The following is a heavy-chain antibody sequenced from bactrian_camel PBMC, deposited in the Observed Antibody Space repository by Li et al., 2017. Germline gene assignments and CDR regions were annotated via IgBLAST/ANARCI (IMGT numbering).Heavy chain of an antibody. CDR2: VDSDGIT. J-gene: IGHJ4*01. D-gene: IGHD2*01. V-gene: IGHV3S10*01. Sequence: DVQLVESGGGLVQPGGSLRLSCALSGDSFRRYYVNWVRQSPGKEREGVAGVDSDGITVYADSVKGRFTISQDNAKNTLYLQMDSLNPEDTGMYYCAAGRLRNGYCYSLLNRLAYNNWGQGTQVTVS. CDR3: AAGRLRNGYCYSLLNRLAYNN. CDR1: GDSFRRYY.